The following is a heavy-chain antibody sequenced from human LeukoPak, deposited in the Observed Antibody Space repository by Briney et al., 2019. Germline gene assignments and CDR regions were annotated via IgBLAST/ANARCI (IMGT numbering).Heavy chain of an antibody. D-gene: IGHD5-18*01. J-gene: IGHJ4*02. Sequence: GGSLRLSCVASGFSVSNNYMTWVRQAPGKGLEWVALIWYDGSNKYYADSVKGRFSISRDNSKNTLSLQMNSLRVEDTALYYCARGKRGFIYGSDFWGQGTLVTVSS. CDR3: ARGKRGFIYGSDF. CDR1: GFSVSNNY. CDR2: IWYDGSNK. V-gene: IGHV3-33*08.